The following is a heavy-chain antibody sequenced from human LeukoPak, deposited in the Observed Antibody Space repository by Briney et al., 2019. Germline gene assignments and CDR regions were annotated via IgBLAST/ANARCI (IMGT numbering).Heavy chain of an antibody. CDR1: GFTFSSYA. V-gene: IGHV3-48*01. Sequence: GGSLRLSCAASGFTFSSYAMSWVRQAPGKGLEWVSYISESSSTIYYADPVKGRFIISRDNAKNSLYLQMNTLRAEDTAVYYCARDQIDYWGQGTLVTVSS. J-gene: IGHJ4*02. CDR3: ARDQIDY. CDR2: ISESSSTI.